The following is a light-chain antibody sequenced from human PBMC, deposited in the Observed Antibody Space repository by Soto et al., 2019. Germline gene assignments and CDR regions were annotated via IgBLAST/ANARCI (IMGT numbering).Light chain of an antibody. CDR3: QQYNSYPYT. CDR2: DAS. CDR1: QSISTW. V-gene: IGKV1-5*01. Sequence: TQSPSTVSASVGDGVTITCRASQSISTWLAWYQQKPGKAPNLLIYDASTLESGGPSGFSGSGSGTEFTLTISSLQPDDSATYYCQQYNSYPYTFGQGT. J-gene: IGKJ2*01.